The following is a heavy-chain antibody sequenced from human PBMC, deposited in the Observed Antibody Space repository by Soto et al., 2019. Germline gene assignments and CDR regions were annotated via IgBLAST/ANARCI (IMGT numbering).Heavy chain of an antibody. CDR3: ARDDTYSSSSDP. D-gene: IGHD6-6*01. CDR2: IYTSGST. Sequence: SETLSLTCTVSAGSISSYYWSCIRPPAGKGLEWIGRIYTSGSTNYNPSLKSRVTMSVDTSKNQFSLKLSSVTAADTAVYYCARDDTYSSSSDPWGQGTLVTVSS. CDR1: AGSISSYY. J-gene: IGHJ5*02. V-gene: IGHV4-4*07.